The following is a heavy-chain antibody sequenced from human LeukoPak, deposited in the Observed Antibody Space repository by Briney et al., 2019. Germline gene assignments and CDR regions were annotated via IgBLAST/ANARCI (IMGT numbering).Heavy chain of an antibody. CDR2: IYYSGST. J-gene: IGHJ6*03. CDR1: GGSISSYY. V-gene: IGHV4-59*12. CDR3: ARGYGERRYYDYCYYMDV. Sequence: PSETLSLSCTVSGGSISSYYWSWIRQPPGKGLEWIGYIYYSGSTNYNPSLKSRVTISVDTSKNQFSLKLSSVTAADTAVYYCARGYGERRYYDYCYYMDVWGKGTTVTVSS. D-gene: IGHD1-1*01.